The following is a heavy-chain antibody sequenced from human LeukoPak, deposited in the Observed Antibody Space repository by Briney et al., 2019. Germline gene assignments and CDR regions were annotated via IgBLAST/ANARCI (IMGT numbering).Heavy chain of an antibody. CDR1: GYSISSGYF. V-gene: IGHV4-38-2*02. D-gene: IGHD6-13*01. Sequence: SETLSLTCTVSGYSISSGYFWGWIRQPPGKGLEWIGTIYNSGSTYYNASLESRVTISVDTSKNQFSLKLGSVTAADTAVYYCARAYSSSWYFNWFDPWGQGTLVTVSS. CDR2: IYNSGST. CDR3: ARAYSSSWYFNWFDP. J-gene: IGHJ5*02.